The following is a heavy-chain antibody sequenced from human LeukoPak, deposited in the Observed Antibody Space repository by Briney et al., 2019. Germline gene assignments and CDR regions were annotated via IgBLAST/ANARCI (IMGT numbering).Heavy chain of an antibody. Sequence: GRSLRLSCAASGFTFSSYSMNWVRQAPGKGLEWVSSISSSSSYIYYADSVKGRFTISRDNAKNSLYLQMNSLRAEDTAVYYCARDFRDFLQLLSNYYGMDVWGQGTTVTVSS. D-gene: IGHD2-2*01. V-gene: IGHV3-21*01. CDR2: ISSSSSYI. J-gene: IGHJ6*02. CDR1: GFTFSSYS. CDR3: ARDFRDFLQLLSNYYGMDV.